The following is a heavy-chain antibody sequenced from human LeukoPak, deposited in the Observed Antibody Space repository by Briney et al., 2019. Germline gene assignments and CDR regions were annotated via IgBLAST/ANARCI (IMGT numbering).Heavy chain of an antibody. CDR1: GGSFSGYY. CDR2: IYYSGSS. V-gene: IGHV4-34*01. Sequence: PSETLSLTCAVYGGSFSGYYWSWIRRPPGKGLEWLGSIYYSGSSYYNPSLKSRVTISIETSKNQFSLKLSSVTAADTAVYYCARLWFGELVTDSWGQGTLVTVSS. CDR3: ARLWFGELVTDS. J-gene: IGHJ4*02. D-gene: IGHD3-10*01.